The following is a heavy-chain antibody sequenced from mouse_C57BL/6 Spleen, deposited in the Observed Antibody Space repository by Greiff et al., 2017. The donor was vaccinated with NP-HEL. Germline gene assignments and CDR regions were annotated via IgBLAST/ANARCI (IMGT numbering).Heavy chain of an antibody. V-gene: IGHV1-82*01. J-gene: IGHJ4*01. D-gene: IGHD2-3*01. CDR1: GYAFSSSW. CDR3: ATYDGYYDYAMDY. CDR2: IYPGDGDT. Sequence: LVESGPELVKPGASVKISCKASGYAFSSSWMNWVKQRPGKGLEWIGRIYPGDGDTNYNGKFKGKATLTADKSSSTAYMQLSSLTSEDSAVYFCATYDGYYDYAMDYWGQGTSVTVSS.